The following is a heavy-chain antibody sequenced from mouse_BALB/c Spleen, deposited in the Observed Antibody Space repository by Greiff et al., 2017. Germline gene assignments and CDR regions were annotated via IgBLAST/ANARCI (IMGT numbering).Heavy chain of an antibody. CDR1: GFTFSDYY. J-gene: IGHJ3*01. CDR2: ISDGGSYT. D-gene: IGHD2-14*01. V-gene: IGHV5-4*02. CDR3: ARDLDYRYDALAY. Sequence: EVQLVESGGGLVKPGGSLKLSCAASGFTFSDYYMYWVRQTPEKRLEWVATISDGGSYTYYPDSVKGRFTISRDNAKNNLYLQMSSLKSEDTAMYYCARDLDYRYDALAYWGQGTLVTVSA.